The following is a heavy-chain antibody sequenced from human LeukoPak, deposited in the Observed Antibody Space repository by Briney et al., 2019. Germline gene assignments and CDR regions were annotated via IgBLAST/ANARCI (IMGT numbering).Heavy chain of an antibody. V-gene: IGHV3-23*01. D-gene: IGHD6-13*01. CDR2: ISDSGDGT. CDR3: AKDKAPGSWHTPSDF. J-gene: IGHJ4*02. Sequence: GGSLRLSRAVSGFTIRTYAMSWVRQAPGKGVEWVSGISDSGDGTYYAESVKGRFTISRDNSKNTVFLQMNSLRADDTAKYYCAKDKAPGSWHTPSDFWGQGTLVTVSS. CDR1: GFTIRTYA.